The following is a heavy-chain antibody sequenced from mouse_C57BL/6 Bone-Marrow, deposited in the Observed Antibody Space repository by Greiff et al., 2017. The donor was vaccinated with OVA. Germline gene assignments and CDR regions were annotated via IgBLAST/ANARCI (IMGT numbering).Heavy chain of an antibody. J-gene: IGHJ4*01. Sequence: EVNVVESGGDLVKPGGSLKLSCAASGFTFSSYGMSWVRQTPDKRLEWVATISSGGSYTYSPDSVKGRFTISRDNAKNTLYLQMSSLKSEDTAMYYCANSPYAMDYWGQGTSVTVSS. CDR3: ANSPYAMDY. CDR2: ISSGGSYT. CDR1: GFTFSSYG. D-gene: IGHD2-12*01. V-gene: IGHV5-6*01.